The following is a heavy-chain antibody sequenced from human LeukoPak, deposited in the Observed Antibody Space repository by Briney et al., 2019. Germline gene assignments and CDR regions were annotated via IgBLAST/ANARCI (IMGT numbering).Heavy chain of an antibody. CDR3: ASNHYGSGSYRFDY. Sequence: PGGSLRLSCAASGFTFSSYGMHWVRHAPGKGLEWVAFIRYDGSNKYYADSVKGRFTISRDNSKNTLYLQMNSLRAEDTAVYYCASNHYGSGSYRFDYWGQGTLVTVSS. D-gene: IGHD3-10*01. J-gene: IGHJ4*02. CDR1: GFTFSSYG. V-gene: IGHV3-30*02. CDR2: IRYDGSNK.